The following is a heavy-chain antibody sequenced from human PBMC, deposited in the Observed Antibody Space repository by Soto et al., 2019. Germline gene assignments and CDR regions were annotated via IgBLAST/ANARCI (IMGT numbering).Heavy chain of an antibody. Sequence: QVQLVQSGAEVKKPGSSVKVSCKASGGTFSSYAISWVRQAPGQGLEWMGGIIPIFGTANYAQMFQGRVTITADESTSTDYMELSSLRSEDTAVYYCARSSRPPQGDYFDYWGQGTLVTVSS. J-gene: IGHJ4*02. CDR2: IIPIFGTA. D-gene: IGHD6-6*01. CDR1: GGTFSSYA. CDR3: ARSSRPPQGDYFDY. V-gene: IGHV1-69*01.